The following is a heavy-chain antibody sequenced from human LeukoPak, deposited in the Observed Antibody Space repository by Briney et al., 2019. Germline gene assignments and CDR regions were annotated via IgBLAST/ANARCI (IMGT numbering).Heavy chain of an antibody. Sequence: GGSLRLSCAASGFTFSSHSMNWVRQAPGKGLEWVSSISSSSSYIYYADSVKGRFTISRDNAKNSLYLQMNSLRAEDTAVYYCARDEAVTTGFDYWGQGTLVTVSS. CDR1: GFTFSSHS. J-gene: IGHJ4*02. D-gene: IGHD4-11*01. V-gene: IGHV3-21*01. CDR2: ISSSSSYI. CDR3: ARDEAVTTGFDY.